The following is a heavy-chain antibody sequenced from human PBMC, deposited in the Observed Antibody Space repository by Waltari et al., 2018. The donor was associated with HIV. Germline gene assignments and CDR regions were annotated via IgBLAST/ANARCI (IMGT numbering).Heavy chain of an antibody. CDR2: IIPILGIA. V-gene: IGHV1-69*02. J-gene: IGHJ4*02. Sequence: GTFSSYTISWVRQAPGQGLEWMGRIIPILGIANYAQKFQGRVTITADKSTSTAYMELSSLRSEDTAVYYCARGRGDVGATPYFDYWGQGTLVTVSS. CDR3: ARGRGDVGATPYFDY. D-gene: IGHD1-26*01. CDR1: GTFSSYT.